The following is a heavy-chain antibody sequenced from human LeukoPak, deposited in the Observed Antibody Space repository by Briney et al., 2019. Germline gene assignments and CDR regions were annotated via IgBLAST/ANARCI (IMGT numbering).Heavy chain of an antibody. J-gene: IGHJ4*02. D-gene: IGHD6-19*01. V-gene: IGHV4-30-2*01. Sequence: PSETLSLTCAVSGGSISSGGYSWSWIRQPPGKGLEWIGYIYHSGSTYYNPSLKSRVTISVDRSKNQFSLKLSSVTAADTAVYYCARDRFHSSGWYDYWGQGTLVTVSS. CDR2: IYHSGST. CDR3: ARDRFHSSGWYDY. CDR1: GGSISSGGYS.